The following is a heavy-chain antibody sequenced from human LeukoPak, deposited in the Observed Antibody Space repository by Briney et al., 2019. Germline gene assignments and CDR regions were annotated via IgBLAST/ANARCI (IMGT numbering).Heavy chain of an antibody. J-gene: IGHJ3*02. D-gene: IGHD3-9*01. CDR3: ARDHFDILTDDAFDI. CDR1: GFTFTTYG. Sequence: GGSLRLSCAASGFTFTTYGFNWVRQAPGKGLEWVSSISSSSSYIYYADSVKGRFTISRDNAKNSLYLQMNSLRAEDTAVYYCARDHFDILTDDAFDIWGQGTMVTVSS. CDR2: ISSSSSYI. V-gene: IGHV3-21*01.